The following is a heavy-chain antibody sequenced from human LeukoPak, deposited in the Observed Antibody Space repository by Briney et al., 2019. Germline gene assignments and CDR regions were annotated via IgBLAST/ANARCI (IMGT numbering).Heavy chain of an antibody. V-gene: IGHV4-34*01. CDR1: GVSFSGYY. CDR3: ARGSRKWFRDY. Sequence: PSETLSLTCAVYGVSFSGYYWSWIRQPPGKGLEWIGEINHSGSTNYNPSLKSRVTISVDTSKNQFSLKLSSVTAADTAVYYCARGSRKWFRDYWGQGTLVTVSS. CDR2: INHSGST. J-gene: IGHJ4*02. D-gene: IGHD3-10*01.